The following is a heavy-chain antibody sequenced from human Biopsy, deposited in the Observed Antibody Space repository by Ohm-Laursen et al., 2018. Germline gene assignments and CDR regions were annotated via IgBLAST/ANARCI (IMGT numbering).Heavy chain of an antibody. V-gene: IGHV3-23*01. D-gene: IGHD2-15*01. CDR1: GFTFSSYG. Sequence: SLRLSCAASGFTFSSYGMSWVRQAPGKGLEWVSVLSGSGGTTYYADSVKGRFTISRYNSKNTLYLQMNSLTAEDTAVYYCAKTFHGSSFLYDYWGQGTLVTVSS. J-gene: IGHJ4*02. CDR2: LSGSGGTT. CDR3: AKTFHGSSFLYDY.